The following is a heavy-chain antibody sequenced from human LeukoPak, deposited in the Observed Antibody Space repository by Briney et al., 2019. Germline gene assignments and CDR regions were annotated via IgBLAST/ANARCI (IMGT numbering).Heavy chain of an antibody. V-gene: IGHV4-34*01. CDR3: ARDYSSGIAVAGSSFNTPVFDY. D-gene: IGHD6-19*01. J-gene: IGHJ4*02. CDR2: INHSGST. CDR1: GGSFSGYY. Sequence: SETLSLTCAVYGGSFSGYYWSWIRQPPGKGLEWIGEINHSGSTNYNPSLKSRVTISVGTSKNQFSLKLSSVTAADTAVYYCARDYSSGIAVAGSSFNTPVFDYWGQGTLVTVSS.